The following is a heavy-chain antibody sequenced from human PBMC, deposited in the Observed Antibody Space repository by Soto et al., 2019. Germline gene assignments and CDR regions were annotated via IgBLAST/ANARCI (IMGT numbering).Heavy chain of an antibody. J-gene: IGHJ5*02. Sequence: SETLSLTCTVSGGPVSSGSYYWSWIRQPPGKGLEWIGSIYHGGSTYYNPSLNSRVTLSIDMTNNHVSLILNSVTAADTAVYYCSRVGPWVPYYYDSSPYTFENWFDPWGQGTLVTVSS. V-gene: IGHV4-39*02. CDR2: IYHGGST. CDR3: SRVGPWVPYYYDSSPYTFENWFDP. CDR1: GGPVSSGSYY. D-gene: IGHD3-22*01.